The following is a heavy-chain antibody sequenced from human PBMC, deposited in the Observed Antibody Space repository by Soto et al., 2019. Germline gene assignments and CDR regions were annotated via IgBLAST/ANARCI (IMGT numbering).Heavy chain of an antibody. CDR2: IIPIFGTA. J-gene: IGHJ6*02. CDR1: GGTFSSYA. Sequence: QVQLVQSGAEVKKPGSSVKVSCKASGGTFSSYAISWVRQAPGQGLEWMGGIIPIFGTANYAQKFQGRVTITADKSTRTAYVELSSLRSEDRAVYYCARASGSICSSTSYDWGVYYYGMDVWAQGTTVTVSS. CDR3: ARASGSICSSTSYDWGVYYYGMDV. V-gene: IGHV1-69*06. D-gene: IGHD2-2*01.